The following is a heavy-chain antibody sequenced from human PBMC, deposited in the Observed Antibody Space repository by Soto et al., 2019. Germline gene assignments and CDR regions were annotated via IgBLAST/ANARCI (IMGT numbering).Heavy chain of an antibody. D-gene: IGHD4-4*01. V-gene: IGHV4-30-4*01. CDR3: AIQSDYYYGMDV. CDR2: IYYSGST. CDR1: GGSIGSGDYY. J-gene: IGHJ6*02. Sequence: PSETLSLTCTVSGGSIGSGDYYWSWIRQPPGKGLEWIGYIYYSGSTYYNPSLKSRVTISVDTSKNQFSLKLSSVTAADTAVYYCAIQSDYYYGMDVWGQGTTVTVSS.